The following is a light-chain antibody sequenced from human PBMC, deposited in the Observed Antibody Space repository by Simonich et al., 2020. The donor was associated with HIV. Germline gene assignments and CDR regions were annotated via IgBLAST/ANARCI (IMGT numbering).Light chain of an antibody. CDR3: VLYIGSGIWV. V-gene: IGLV8-61*01. CDR2: NTN. CDR1: PGSFSTRYY. Sequence: QTVVTQEPSFSLSPGVTVTLTCGLSPGSFSTRYYPPCYQHTPGQAPRTLMTNTNIRSAGVPNRFSGSILGNKAALTITGAQADDESDYYCVLYIGSGIWVFGGGTKLTVL. J-gene: IGLJ3*02.